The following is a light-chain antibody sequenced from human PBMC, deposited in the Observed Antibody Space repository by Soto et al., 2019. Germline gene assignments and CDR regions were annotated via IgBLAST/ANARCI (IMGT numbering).Light chain of an antibody. CDR1: QSFLVSSNNKDY. CDR3: QQYGNSPPIT. V-gene: IGKV4-1*01. CDR2: GVS. J-gene: IGKJ5*01. Sequence: ILMTQSPDFLAVSLGERATINCKSSQSFLVSSNNKDYLAGYPQKPGRAPRLLIYGVSSRATGISERFSGSVSGTDFTLTISRLEPEDFGIYYCQQYGNSPPITFAQGTRLEIK.